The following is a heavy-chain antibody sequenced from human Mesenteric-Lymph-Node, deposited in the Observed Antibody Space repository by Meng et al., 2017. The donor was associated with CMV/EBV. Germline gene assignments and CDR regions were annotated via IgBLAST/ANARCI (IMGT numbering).Heavy chain of an antibody. Sequence: ESLKISCATSGFTFSSCWMSWVRQAPGKGLEWVANINQNEGEKHYVDSVKGRFIITRDNAKNSLYLQMNSLRAEDTAIYYCARVDMVTYFGMDVWGQGTTVTVSS. V-gene: IGHV3-7*01. CDR3: ARVDMVTYFGMDV. J-gene: IGHJ6*02. CDR2: INQNEGEK. D-gene: IGHD3-10*01. CDR1: GFTFSSCW.